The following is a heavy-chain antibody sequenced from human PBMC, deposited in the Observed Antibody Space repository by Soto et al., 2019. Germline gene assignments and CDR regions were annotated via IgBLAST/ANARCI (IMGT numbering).Heavy chain of an antibody. Sequence: PGGSLRLSCSASGFTFSSYAMHWVRQAPGKGLEYVSAISSNGGSTYYADSVKGRFTISRDNSKNTLYLQMSSLRDEDTAVYYCFKDLLEPGPGFDYWCQAPLVTVS. CDR1: GFTFSSYA. CDR2: ISSNGGST. J-gene: IGHJ4*02. CDR3: FKDLLEPGPGFDY. V-gene: IGHV3-64D*08.